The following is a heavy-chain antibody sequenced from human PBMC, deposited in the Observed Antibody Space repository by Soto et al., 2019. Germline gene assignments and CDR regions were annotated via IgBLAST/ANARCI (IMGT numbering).Heavy chain of an antibody. D-gene: IGHD4-4*01. J-gene: IGHJ5*02. CDR3: VHRTVSNGAWFEP. CDR1: GFSLGTTGEG. V-gene: IGHV2-5*02. Sequence: SVPTMVNPTKTLTLNCAFSGFSLGTTGEGVGWFRQPPGKAPEWLALIYWDDDVRYSPSLRNRLTITKDTSENQVVLTMTNIDPLDTATYYCVHRTVSNGAWFEPWGQGVLVPVSS. CDR2: IYWDDDV.